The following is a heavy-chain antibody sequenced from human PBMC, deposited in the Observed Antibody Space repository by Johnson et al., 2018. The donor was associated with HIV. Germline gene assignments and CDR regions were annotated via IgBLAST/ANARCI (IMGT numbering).Heavy chain of an antibody. J-gene: IGHJ3*02. Sequence: MLLVESGGGLVQPGGSLRLSCAVSGFTFSNYAMSRVRQAPGKGLEWVSALSGSGSHTYYADSVKGRFTLSRDNSKNTLYLQMNSLRAEDTAVYYCARSVGYCSGGSCSPDAFDIWGQGTMVTVSS. CDR2: LSGSGSHT. CDR3: ARSVGYCSGGSCSPDAFDI. D-gene: IGHD2-15*01. V-gene: IGHV3-23*04. CDR1: GFTFSNYA.